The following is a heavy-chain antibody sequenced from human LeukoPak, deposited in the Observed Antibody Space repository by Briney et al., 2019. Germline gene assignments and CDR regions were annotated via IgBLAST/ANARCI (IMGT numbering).Heavy chain of an antibody. Sequence: SETLSLTCTVSGGSIRSSSYNWGWIRQPPGKGLEWIGNIHYTGSTYYNPSLKSRVTISVDTSKNQFSLKLSSVTAADTAVYYCAGSPEGGPDPWGQGTLVTVSS. CDR2: IHYTGST. CDR3: AGSPEGGPDP. CDR1: GGSIRSSSYN. V-gene: IGHV4-39*07. D-gene: IGHD2-15*01. J-gene: IGHJ5*02.